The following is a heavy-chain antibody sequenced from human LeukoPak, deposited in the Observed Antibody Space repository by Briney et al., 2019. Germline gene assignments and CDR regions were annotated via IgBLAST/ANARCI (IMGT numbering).Heavy chain of an antibody. V-gene: IGHV3-30*02. CDR3: ARAYYGDQYYFDY. D-gene: IGHD4-17*01. J-gene: IGHJ4*02. Sequence: GGSLRLSCAASGFTFSSYGMHWVRQAPGKGLEWVAFIRYDGSNKYYADSVKGRFTISRDNSKNTLYLQMNSLRAEDTAVYYCARAYYGDQYYFDYWGQGTLVTVSS. CDR2: IRYDGSNK. CDR1: GFTFSSYG.